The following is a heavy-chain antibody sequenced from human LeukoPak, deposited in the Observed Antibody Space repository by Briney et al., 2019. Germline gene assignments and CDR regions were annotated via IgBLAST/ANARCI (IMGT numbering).Heavy chain of an antibody. CDR3: AKARYQRYYYGMDV. CDR2: IKQDETEK. Sequence: GESLRLSCTASGFTFSNFWMGWVRQAPGKGLEWVANIKQDETEKFYLGSVKGRFTISRDNSKNTLYLQMNSLRAEDTAVYYCAKARYQRYYYGMDVWGQGTTVAVSS. V-gene: IGHV3-7*03. J-gene: IGHJ6*02. D-gene: IGHD3-9*01. CDR1: GFTFSNFW.